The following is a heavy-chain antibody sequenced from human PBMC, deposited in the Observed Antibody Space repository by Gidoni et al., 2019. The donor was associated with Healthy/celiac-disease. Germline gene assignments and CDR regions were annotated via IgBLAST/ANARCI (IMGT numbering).Heavy chain of an antibody. V-gene: IGHV3-30*18. J-gene: IGHJ4*02. D-gene: IGHD3-10*01. CDR2: ISYDGSNK. CDR3: AKSFSALWFREFQGLDY. CDR1: GFPFSSYG. Sequence: QVQLVESGGGVVQPGRSLRLSCAASGFPFSSYGMHWVRQAPGKGLEWVAVISYDGSNKYYADSVKGRFTISRDNSKNTLYLQMNSLRAEDTAVYYCAKSFSALWFREFQGLDYWGQGTLVTVSS.